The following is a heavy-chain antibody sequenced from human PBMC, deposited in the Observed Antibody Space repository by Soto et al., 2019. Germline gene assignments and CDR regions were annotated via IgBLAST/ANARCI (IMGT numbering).Heavy chain of an antibody. V-gene: IGHV4-59*01. CDR1: GGSISSYY. CDR3: ARAGEMATIYAFDI. J-gene: IGHJ3*02. CDR2: IYYSGST. D-gene: IGHD5-12*01. Sequence: SETLSLTCTVSGGSISSYYWSWIRQPPGKGLGWIGYIYYSGSTNYNPSLKSRVTISVDTSKNQFSLKLSSVTAADTAVYYCARAGEMATIYAFDIWGQGTMVTVSS.